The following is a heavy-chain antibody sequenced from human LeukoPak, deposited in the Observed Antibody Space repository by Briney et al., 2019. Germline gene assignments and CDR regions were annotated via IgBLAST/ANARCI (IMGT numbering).Heavy chain of an antibody. D-gene: IGHD6-13*01. CDR3: ARAEGIAAAGIDY. V-gene: IGHV4-39*07. CDR2: IYYSGSS. J-gene: IGHJ4*02. Sequence: PSETLSLTCTVSGGSISNSTYYWGWIRQPPGKGLEWIGNIYYSGSSYYNPSLKSRVTISLDTSKNQFSLKLSSVTAADTAVYYCARAEGIAAAGIDYWGQGTLVTVSS. CDR1: GGSISNSTYY.